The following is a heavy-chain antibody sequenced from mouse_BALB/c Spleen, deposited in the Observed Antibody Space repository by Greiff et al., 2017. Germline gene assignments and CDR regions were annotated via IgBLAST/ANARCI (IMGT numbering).Heavy chain of an antibody. J-gene: IGHJ3*01. CDR3: ARPRFAY. Sequence: EVQVVESGGGLVQPGGSRKLSCAASGFTFSSFGMHWVRQAPEKGLEWVAYISSGSNTIYYADTVKGRFTISRDNPKNTLFLQMTSLRSEDTAMYYCARPRFAYWGQGTLVTVSA. CDR2: ISSGSNTI. V-gene: IGHV5-17*02. CDR1: GFTFSSFG.